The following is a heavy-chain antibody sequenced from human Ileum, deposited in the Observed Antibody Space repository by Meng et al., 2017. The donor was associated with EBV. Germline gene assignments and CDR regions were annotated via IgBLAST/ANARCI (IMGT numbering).Heavy chain of an antibody. J-gene: IGHJ5*02. V-gene: IGHV4-34*02. D-gene: IGHD3-22*01. Sequence: QVQLQQWGAGLLKPSEXLSLTCPVYGGFFSGYYWSWIRQSPGKGLEWIGEINHSGSTNYNPSLKSRVTISVDTSKNQFSLKLTSVTAADTAVYYCAREARSSGYHPGIGPWGQGTLVTVSS. CDR2: INHSGST. CDR1: GGFFSGYY. CDR3: AREARSSGYHPGIGP.